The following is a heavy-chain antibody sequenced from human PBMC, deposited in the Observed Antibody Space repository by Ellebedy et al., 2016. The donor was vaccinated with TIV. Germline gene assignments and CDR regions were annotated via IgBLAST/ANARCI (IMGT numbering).Heavy chain of an antibody. CDR2: TSYRSKWYN. J-gene: IGHJ5*02. V-gene: IGHV6-1*01. CDR3: TRDRTSGWGYNWFDP. D-gene: IGHD6-19*01. CDR1: GDSVSSNSAT. Sequence: SQTLSLTCAISGDSVSSNSATWNWIRQSPSRGLEWLGRTSYRSKWYNDYAVSVKSRITINPDTSKNQFSLQLNSVIPEDKAVYYCTRDRTSGWGYNWFDPWGQGTLVTVSS.